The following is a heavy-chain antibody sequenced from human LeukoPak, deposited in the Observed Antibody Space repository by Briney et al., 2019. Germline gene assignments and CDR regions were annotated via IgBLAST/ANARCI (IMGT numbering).Heavy chain of an antibody. CDR2: SGTRSGTK. Sequence: GGSLRLSCAASGFTLSSLAMHWVRQAPGKGLGWVSSSGTRSGTKYYADSVMGRFTISRDSAMNSVSLQINSLRAEDTAVYYCLLQMTYGELSDPDFRGQGTLVTVSS. J-gene: IGHJ4*02. V-gene: IGHV3-21*01. CDR3: LLQMTYGELSDPDF. CDR1: GFTLSSLA. D-gene: IGHD3-16*02.